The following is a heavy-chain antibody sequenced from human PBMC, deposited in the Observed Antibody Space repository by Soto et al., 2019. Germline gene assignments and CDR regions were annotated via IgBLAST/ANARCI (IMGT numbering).Heavy chain of an antibody. CDR2: IYWNDDK. J-gene: IGHJ6*02. V-gene: IGHV2-5*01. D-gene: IGHD1-1*01. Sequence: QITSKESGPTLVKPTQTLTLTCTFSGFSLSTSGVGVGWIRQPPGKALEWLALIYWNDDKRYSPSLKSRLTITKDTSKSRVVLTMTNMDPVDTATYYCARTTQWPDYYYYGMDVWGQGTTVTVSS. CDR3: ARTTQWPDYYYYGMDV. CDR1: GFSLSTSGVG.